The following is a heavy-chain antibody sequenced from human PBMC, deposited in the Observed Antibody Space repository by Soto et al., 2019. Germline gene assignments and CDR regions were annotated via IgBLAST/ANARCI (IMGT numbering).Heavy chain of an antibody. Sequence: QVQLQESGPGLVKPSETLSLTCTVSGGSISSYYWSWIRQPPGKGLEWIGYIYYSGSTNYNPSLKSRVTLSVDTSKNQFSLKLSSVTAADTAVYYCARDRASGYCSSTSCSGGYYYYYGMDVWGQGTTVTVSS. CDR1: GGSISSYY. CDR3: ARDRASGYCSSTSCSGGYYYYYGMDV. J-gene: IGHJ6*02. V-gene: IGHV4-59*01. CDR2: IYYSGST. D-gene: IGHD2-2*01.